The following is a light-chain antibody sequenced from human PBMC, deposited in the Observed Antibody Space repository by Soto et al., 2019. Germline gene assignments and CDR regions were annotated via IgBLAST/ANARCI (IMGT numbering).Light chain of an antibody. CDR3: QHYKSYPWT. CDR1: QSVSGW. V-gene: IGKV1-5*01. J-gene: IGKJ1*01. Sequence: DIQMTQSPSTLSASVGDTVTVTCRASQSVSGWLAWYQQKPGKAPKLLIYDASSLESGVPSRFSGSGSGTEFTLTISSLQPDDFATYYCQHYKSYPWTFGQGTKVDIK. CDR2: DAS.